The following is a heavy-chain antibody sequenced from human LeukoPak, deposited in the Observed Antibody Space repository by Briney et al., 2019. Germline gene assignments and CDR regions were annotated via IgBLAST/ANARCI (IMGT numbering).Heavy chain of an antibody. CDR1: GFTFSSYW. Sequence: GGSLRLSCAASGFTFSSYWMHWVRQAPGKGLVWVSRINTDGSSTSYADSVKGRFTISRDNAKNTLYLQMNSLRAEDTAVYYCARDRPTIFGVVYYYFDYWGQGTLVTVSP. V-gene: IGHV3-74*01. CDR3: ARDRPTIFGVVYYYFDY. D-gene: IGHD3-3*01. J-gene: IGHJ4*02. CDR2: INTDGSST.